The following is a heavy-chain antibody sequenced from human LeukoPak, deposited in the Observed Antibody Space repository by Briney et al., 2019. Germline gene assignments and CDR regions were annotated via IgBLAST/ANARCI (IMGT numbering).Heavy chain of an antibody. V-gene: IGHV4-34*01. CDR1: GGSFSGYY. J-gene: IGHJ4*02. CDR3: ARASHDYGDYSHFDY. CDR2: INHSGST. Sequence: PSETLSLTCAVYGGSFSGYYWSWIRQPPGKGLEWIGEINHSGSTNYNPSLKTRVTISVDKSKNQFSLKLSSVTAADTAVYYCARASHDYGDYSHFDYWGQGTLVTVSS. D-gene: IGHD4-17*01.